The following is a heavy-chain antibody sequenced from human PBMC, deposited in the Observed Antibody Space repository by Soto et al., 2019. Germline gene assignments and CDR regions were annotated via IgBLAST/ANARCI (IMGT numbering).Heavy chain of an antibody. CDR1: GFSLTTSGVG. CDR2: IYWDDDK. D-gene: IGHD3-3*01. J-gene: IGHJ4*02. Sequence: QITLKESGPTVVNPTETLTLTCTFSGFSLTTSGVGVGWVRQSPGKAPEWLALIYWDDDKRYSTSLKSRLTITEDTSKNQVVLTMANVDPADTATYYCAHRVLRTVFGLVTTTAIYFDFWGQGTPVVVSS. CDR3: AHRVLRTVFGLVTTTAIYFDF. V-gene: IGHV2-5*02.